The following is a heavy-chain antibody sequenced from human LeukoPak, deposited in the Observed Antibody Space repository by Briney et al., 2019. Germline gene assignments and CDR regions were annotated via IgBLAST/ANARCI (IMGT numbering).Heavy chain of an antibody. CDR3: ARDGAYYYDSSGYYPYYYYYYMDV. V-gene: IGHV4-34*01. CDR1: GGSFSGYY. Sequence: SETLSLTCAVYGGSFSGYYWSWIRQPPGKGLEWIGEINHSGSTNYNPSLKSRVTISVDTSKNQFSLKLSSVTAADTAVYYCARDGAYYYDSSGYYPYYYYYYMDVWGKGTTVTISS. D-gene: IGHD3-22*01. J-gene: IGHJ6*03. CDR2: INHSGST.